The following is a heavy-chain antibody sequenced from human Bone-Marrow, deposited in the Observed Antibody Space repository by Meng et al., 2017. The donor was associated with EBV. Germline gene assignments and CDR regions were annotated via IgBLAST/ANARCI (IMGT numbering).Heavy chain of an antibody. D-gene: IGHD5-24*01. CDR1: GSTFTSYA. CDR2: INTNTGNP. J-gene: IGHJ4*02. Sequence: VQLGRSGSELQQAGASVKVSCTASGSTFTSYAMDCLRKAPGQGLEWMGWINTNTGNPTYAQGFTGRFVFSLDTSVSTAYLQISSLTAEDTAVYYCAREAPDGYNPMPPVYWGQGTLVTVSS. CDR3: AREAPDGYNPMPPVY. V-gene: IGHV7-4-1*02.